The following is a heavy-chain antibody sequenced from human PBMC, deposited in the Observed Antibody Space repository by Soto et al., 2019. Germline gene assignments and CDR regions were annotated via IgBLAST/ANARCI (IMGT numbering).Heavy chain of an antibody. J-gene: IGHJ5*02. D-gene: IGHD4-17*01. CDR3: ARELNTVTYNWFDP. CDR1: GGSISSYY. Sequence: QVQLQESGPGLVKPSETLSLTCTVSGGSISSYYWSWIRQPPGKGLEWIGYIYYSGSTNYNPSLKSRVTISVDTSKNQFSLKLSSATAADTAVYYCARELNTVTYNWFDPWGQGTLVTVSS. CDR2: IYYSGST. V-gene: IGHV4-59*12.